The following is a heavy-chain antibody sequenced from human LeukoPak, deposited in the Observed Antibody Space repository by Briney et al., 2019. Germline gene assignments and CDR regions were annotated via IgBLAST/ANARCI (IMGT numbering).Heavy chain of an antibody. D-gene: IGHD4-11*01. CDR1: GYTFTSYD. Sequence: RASVKVSCKASGYTFTSYDINWVRQAPGQGLEWMGRIIPILGIANYAQKFQGRVTITADKSTSTAYMELSSLRSEDTAVYYCARERYSNFYYYYGMDVWGQGTTVTVSS. CDR3: ARERYSNFYYYYGMDV. CDR2: IIPILGIA. V-gene: IGHV1-69*04. J-gene: IGHJ6*02.